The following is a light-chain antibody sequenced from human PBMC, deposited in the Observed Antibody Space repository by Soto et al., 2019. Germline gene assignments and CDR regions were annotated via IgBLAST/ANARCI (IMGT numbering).Light chain of an antibody. CDR2: EVF. V-gene: IGLV2-14*01. CDR1: SSDVGAYDY. J-gene: IGLJ1*01. Sequence: QSALTQPASVSGSPRQSITISCTGTSSDVGAYDYVSWYQQQPGKAPRLLIYEVFNRPSGVSDRFSGSKSGNTASLTISGLQAEDEADYYCSAYTSNGARVFGTGTKVTVL. CDR3: SAYTSNGARV.